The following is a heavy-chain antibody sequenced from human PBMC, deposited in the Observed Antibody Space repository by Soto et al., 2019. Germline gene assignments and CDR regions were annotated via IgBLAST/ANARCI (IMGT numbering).Heavy chain of an antibody. Sequence: QVQLVESGGGVVQPGRSLRLSCAASGFTFSSYGMHWLRQAPGTGLEWVAVISYDGSNKYYADSVNGRFTISRDNSKNTLYLQMNSLRAEDTAVYYCAKGIAAAGTGLQPPDYWGQGTLVTVSS. CDR1: GFTFSSYG. CDR3: AKGIAAAGTGLQPPDY. V-gene: IGHV3-30*18. D-gene: IGHD6-13*01. J-gene: IGHJ4*02. CDR2: ISYDGSNK.